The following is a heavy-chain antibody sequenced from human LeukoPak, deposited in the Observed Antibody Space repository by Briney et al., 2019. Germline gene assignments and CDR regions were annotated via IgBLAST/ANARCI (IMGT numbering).Heavy chain of an antibody. Sequence: SVRVSCKASGDSFDIYVINWVRQTPRHALEWMGRIIPIFNTANNAHKFQRRVTITADKYTTTAYTEITNLRSDDTVVYFCAGECGGGANCYNLFGMDVW. J-gene: IGHJ6*01. D-gene: IGHD2-2*01. CDR3: AGECGGGANCYNLFGMDV. V-gene: IGHV1-69*06. CDR1: GDSFDIYV. CDR2: IIPIFNTA.